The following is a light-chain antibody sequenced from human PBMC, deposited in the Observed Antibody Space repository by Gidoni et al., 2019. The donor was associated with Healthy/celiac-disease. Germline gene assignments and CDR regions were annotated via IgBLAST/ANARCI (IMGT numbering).Light chain of an antibody. CDR2: YKSDSDK. V-gene: IGLV5-45*02. CDR3: MIWHSSAWV. CDR1: SCINVGTYR. Sequence: AGLTQPSSISPSPGASASLPCTLRSCINVGTYRRYGYQQNPRSPPQYLLRYKSDSDKQQGSGVPSRFSGSKDASANAGILLISGLQSEDEADYYCMIWHSSAWVFGGGTKLTVL. J-gene: IGLJ3*02.